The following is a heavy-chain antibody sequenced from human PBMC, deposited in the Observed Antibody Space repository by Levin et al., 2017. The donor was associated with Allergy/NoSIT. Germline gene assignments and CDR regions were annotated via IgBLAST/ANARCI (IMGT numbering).Heavy chain of an antibody. CDR3: ARGVACSSTTCCALFDY. CDR2: ISSSSSII. D-gene: IGHD2-2*01. CDR1: GFTFSSYS. V-gene: IGHV3-48*02. Sequence: GGSLRLSCAASGFTFSSYSMNWVRQAPGKGLEWVSYISSSSSIIYYADSVKGRFTISRDNAKNSLYLQTNSLRDEDTAVYYCARGVACSSTTCCALFDYWGQGTLVTVSS. J-gene: IGHJ4*02.